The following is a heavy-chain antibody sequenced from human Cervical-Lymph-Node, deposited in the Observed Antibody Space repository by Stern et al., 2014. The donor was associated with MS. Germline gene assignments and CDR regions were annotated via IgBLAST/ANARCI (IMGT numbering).Heavy chain of an antibody. Sequence: VQLVQSGAEVKKPGASVKVSCKASGYTFTSYDINWVRQATGQGLEWMGWMNPNSGNTVYAQKFQDRVTRTRNTSISTAYMELSSLRSEDTAVYYCARSRVTVSGNFAYWGQGTLVTVSS. CDR1: GYTFTSYD. CDR3: ARSRVTVSGNFAY. J-gene: IGHJ4*02. D-gene: IGHD3-10*01. CDR2: MNPNSGNT. V-gene: IGHV1-8*01.